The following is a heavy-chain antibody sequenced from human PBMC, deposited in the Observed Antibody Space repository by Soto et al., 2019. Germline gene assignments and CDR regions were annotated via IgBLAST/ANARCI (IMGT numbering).Heavy chain of an antibody. CDR3: DRVTNVTTDGMDV. Sequence: PSETLSLTCAVSGASIISGGYSWSWIRQPPGKGLEWIGYIYHTGSTHYNPSLKSRVTLSVDRSKNHLFLKLSSVTAADTAVYYCDRVTNVTTDGMDVWGQGTTVTVSS. J-gene: IGHJ6*02. D-gene: IGHD4-17*01. CDR2: IYHTGST. V-gene: IGHV4-30-2*01. CDR1: GASIISGGYS.